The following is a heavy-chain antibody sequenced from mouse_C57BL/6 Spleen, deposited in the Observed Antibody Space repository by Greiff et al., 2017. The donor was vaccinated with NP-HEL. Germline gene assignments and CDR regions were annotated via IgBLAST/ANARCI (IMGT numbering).Heavy chain of an antibody. CDR3: ARREIKDYDGLGY. CDR1: GYTFTSYW. Sequence: VQLQQSGAELAKPGASVKLSCKASGYTFTSYWMHWVKQRPGQGLEWIGYINPSSGYTKYNQKFKDKATLTADKSSSTAYMQLSSLTYEDSAVYYCARREIKDYDGLGYWGQGTTLTVSS. D-gene: IGHD1-2*01. V-gene: IGHV1-7*01. J-gene: IGHJ2*01. CDR2: INPSSGYT.